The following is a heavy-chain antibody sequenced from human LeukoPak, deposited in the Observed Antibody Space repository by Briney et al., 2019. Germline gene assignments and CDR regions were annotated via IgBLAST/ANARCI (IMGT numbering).Heavy chain of an antibody. D-gene: IGHD1-26*01. Sequence: ASVKVSCKASGYTFTSYGISWVRQAPGQGLEWMGWISAYNGNTNYAQKLQGRVTMTTDTSTSTAYMELRSLRSDDTAVYYCARDDGIVGTFTYFDYWGRGTLVTVSS. J-gene: IGHJ4*02. CDR2: ISAYNGNT. CDR1: GYTFTSYG. CDR3: ARDDGIVGTFTYFDY. V-gene: IGHV1-18*01.